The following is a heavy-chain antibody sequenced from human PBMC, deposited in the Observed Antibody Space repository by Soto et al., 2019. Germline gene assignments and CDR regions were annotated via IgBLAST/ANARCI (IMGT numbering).Heavy chain of an antibody. CDR2: INPTGGT. CDR3: ARLAAAGMSYYYYYYGMDV. D-gene: IGHD6-13*01. Sequence: SETLSLTCAVYGGSFSGYYWSWVRQSPGKGLEWIGEINPTGGTNYNPSLKSRVTISVDTSKDQFSLQLSSVTAADTAVYYCARLAAAGMSYYYYYYGMDVWGQGTTVTVSS. V-gene: IGHV4-34*01. J-gene: IGHJ6*02. CDR1: GGSFSGYY.